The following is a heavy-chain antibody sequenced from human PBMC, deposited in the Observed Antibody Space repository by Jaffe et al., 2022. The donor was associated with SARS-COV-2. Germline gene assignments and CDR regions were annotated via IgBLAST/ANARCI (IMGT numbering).Heavy chain of an antibody. CDR3: AASSSWYGALDI. CDR1: GVTFDHYG. J-gene: IGHJ3*02. CDR2: ISWNSGTI. Sequence: EVQLVESGGGLVQPGRSLRLSCAASGVTFDHYGMHWVRQAPGKGLEWVSGISWNSGTIGYADSVKGRFTISRDNAKNSLYLQMNSLRAEDTALYYCAASSSWYGALDIWGQGTMVTVSS. D-gene: IGHD6-13*01. V-gene: IGHV3-9*01.